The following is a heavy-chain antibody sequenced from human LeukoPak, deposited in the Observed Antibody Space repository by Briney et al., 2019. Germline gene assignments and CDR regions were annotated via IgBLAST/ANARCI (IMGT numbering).Heavy chain of an antibody. J-gene: IGHJ4*02. CDR2: IYYSGNT. Sequence: SETLSLTCTVSGVSISSSNSYWGWIRQPPGKGLEWIGSIYYSGNTYYNASLKSQVSISIDMSKNQFSLRLTSVTAADTAVYYCARQTGSGLFILPGGQGTLVTVSS. CDR1: GVSISSSNSY. D-gene: IGHD3/OR15-3a*01. CDR3: ARQTGSGLFILP. V-gene: IGHV4-39*01.